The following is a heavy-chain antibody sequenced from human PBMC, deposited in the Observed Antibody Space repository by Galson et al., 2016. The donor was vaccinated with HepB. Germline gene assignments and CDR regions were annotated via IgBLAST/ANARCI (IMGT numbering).Heavy chain of an antibody. V-gene: IGHV3-53*01. J-gene: IGHJ6*02. CDR1: GFTVSSNY. CDR2: VYSSGNT. Sequence: SLRLSCAASGFTVSSNYMSWVRQAPGKGLEWVSVVYSSGNTYYAGSVKGRFTISRDNSKNTLYLQMNSLRAEDTAVYYCARGTGGKYYYGMGVWGQGTTVTVPS. CDR3: ARGTGGKYYYGMGV. D-gene: IGHD2-8*02.